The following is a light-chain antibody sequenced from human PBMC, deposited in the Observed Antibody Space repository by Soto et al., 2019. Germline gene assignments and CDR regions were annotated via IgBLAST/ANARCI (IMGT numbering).Light chain of an antibody. CDR3: QKGYSNPWT. CDR2: AAS. Sequence: DIQITQSPSSLSASVGERVTRTCRASQSVNTYLHWYQQKAGQAPKLLIYAASDLQSGVPSRFSGRGSGTDFALTVESLQPEDFATYYCQKGYSNPWTFGQGTKVDIK. J-gene: IGKJ1*01. V-gene: IGKV1-39*01. CDR1: QSVNTY.